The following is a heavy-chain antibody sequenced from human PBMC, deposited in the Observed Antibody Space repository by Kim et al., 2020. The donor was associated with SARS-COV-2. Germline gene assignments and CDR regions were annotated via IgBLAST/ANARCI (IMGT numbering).Heavy chain of an antibody. CDR2: INHSGST. CDR1: GGSFSGYY. J-gene: IGHJ5*02. V-gene: IGHV4-34*01. CDR3: ARGSAYYDILTGYYKGGWFDP. D-gene: IGHD3-9*01. Sequence: SETLSLTCAVYGGSFSGYYWSWIRQPPGKGLEWIGEINHSGSTNYNPSLKSRVTISVDTSKNQFSLKLSSVTAADTAVYYCARGSAYYDILTGYYKGGWFDPWGQGTLVTVSS.